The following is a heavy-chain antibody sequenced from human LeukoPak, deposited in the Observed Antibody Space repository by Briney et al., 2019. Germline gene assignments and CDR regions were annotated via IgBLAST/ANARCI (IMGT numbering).Heavy chain of an antibody. CDR2: IHHSGGT. CDR3: ASHNVCYVDI. D-gene: IGHD2-2*01. Sequence: ASETLPPTCAVYGGAFSGWWSWIRQPPGKVLEWIGEIHHSGGTKYNPSLRSLDTISVDTSKRQISLKMTSVTAADTAIYYCASHNVCYVDIWGQGTVVTVSS. CDR1: GGAFSGW. J-gene: IGHJ3*02. V-gene: IGHV4-34*01.